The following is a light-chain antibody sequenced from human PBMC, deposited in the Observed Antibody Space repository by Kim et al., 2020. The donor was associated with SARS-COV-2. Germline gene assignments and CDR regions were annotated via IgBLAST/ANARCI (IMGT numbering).Light chain of an antibody. J-gene: IGKJ4*01. Sequence: SPGERATPSCRASQSGSTNLAWYQQKPGQAPRLLLYDVSIRATGVPVRFSGSGSGTEFTLTTSNLQSEDFAVYHCQQYNKWFALSFGGGTKVDIK. V-gene: IGKV3-15*01. CDR3: QQYNKWFALS. CDR1: QSGSTN. CDR2: DVS.